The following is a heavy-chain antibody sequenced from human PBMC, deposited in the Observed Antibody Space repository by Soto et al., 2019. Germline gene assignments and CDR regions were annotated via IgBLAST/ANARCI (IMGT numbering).Heavy chain of an antibody. CDR1: GFAFSSYE. J-gene: IGHJ6*02. Sequence: EVQLVESGGGLVQPGGSLRLSCAASGFAFSSYEMNWVRQSPGKGLEWLSYISSTASTIHYADSVKGRFTISRDNANNSVYLQMNSPTADDSAVYYCARAAGIMTRGFHGMAVWGQGTTVTVSS. D-gene: IGHD3-10*01. V-gene: IGHV3-48*03. CDR3: ARAAGIMTRGFHGMAV. CDR2: ISSTASTI.